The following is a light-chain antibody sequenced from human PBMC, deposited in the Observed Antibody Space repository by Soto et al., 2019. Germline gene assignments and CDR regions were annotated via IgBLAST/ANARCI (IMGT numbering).Light chain of an antibody. J-gene: IGKJ4*01. CDR3: QQLKSFPLS. CDR1: QDISNY. Sequence: DIQMTQSPSSLSASVGDRVTITCQASQDISNYLNWYQQKPGKAPRLLIYDASNLKTGVPSRFSGTGSGTDFTLTISGLQPEDIATYYCQQLKSFPLSFGGGTTVEIK. CDR2: DAS. V-gene: IGKV1-33*01.